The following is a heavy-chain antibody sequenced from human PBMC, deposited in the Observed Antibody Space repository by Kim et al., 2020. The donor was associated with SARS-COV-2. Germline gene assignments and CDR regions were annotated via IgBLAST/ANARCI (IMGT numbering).Heavy chain of an antibody. V-gene: IGHV1-2*02. CDR3: ARSWDY. CDR2: NPNSGGT. J-gene: IGHJ4*02. Sequence: NPNSGGTNLAKKFQGRVTMTRDTSISTAYMELSRLRSDDTAVYYCARSWDYWGQGTLVTVSS.